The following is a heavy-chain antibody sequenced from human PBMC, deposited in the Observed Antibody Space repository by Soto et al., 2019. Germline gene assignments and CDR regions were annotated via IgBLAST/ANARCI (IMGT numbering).Heavy chain of an antibody. D-gene: IGHD6-19*01. CDR2: IHHGGTT. Sequence: QVQLQESGPGLVKPSETLSLTCAVSSASISDNNWWSWVRQSPQKGLEWIGEIHHGGTTNYNPSLKSRVTISMDRSQMQIFMQLNSVSAAVSSIYYCARHIGVPGTRGFAYWGQGTLVTVPS. J-gene: IGHJ4*02. V-gene: IGHV4-4*02. CDR3: ARHIGVPGTRGFAY. CDR1: SASISDNNW.